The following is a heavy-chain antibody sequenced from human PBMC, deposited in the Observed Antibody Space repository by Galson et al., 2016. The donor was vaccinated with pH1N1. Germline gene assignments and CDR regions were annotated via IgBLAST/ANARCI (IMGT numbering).Heavy chain of an antibody. Sequence: QSGAEVKKPGESLKISCKASGYNFSNYWIGWVRQMPGKGLDWMGIVYPGDSDVKYSPSFLGHVTISADKSISTAYLQWSSLRASDTAMYYCARPTGNGDSRSGFDPWGQGTLVTVSS. CDR1: GYNFSNYW. D-gene: IGHD1-1*01. J-gene: IGHJ5*02. CDR3: ARPTGNGDSRSGFDP. CDR2: VYPGDSDV. V-gene: IGHV5-51*01.